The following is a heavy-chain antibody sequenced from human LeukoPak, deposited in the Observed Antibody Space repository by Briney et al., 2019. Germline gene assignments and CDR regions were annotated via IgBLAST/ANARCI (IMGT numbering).Heavy chain of an antibody. J-gene: IGHJ4*02. V-gene: IGHV3-66*02. Sequence: GGSLRLSCAASGFTVSSNYMSWVRQAPGKGLEWVSVIYSGGSTYYADSVKGRFTISRDNSKNTLYLQMNSQRAEDTAVYYCARSSVVVPAAQDGDDYWGQGTLVTVSS. CDR2: IYSGGST. CDR3: ARSSVVVPAAQDGDDY. CDR1: GFTVSSNY. D-gene: IGHD2-2*01.